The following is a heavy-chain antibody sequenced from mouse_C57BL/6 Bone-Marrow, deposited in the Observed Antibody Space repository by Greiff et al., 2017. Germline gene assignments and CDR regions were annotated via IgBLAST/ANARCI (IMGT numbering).Heavy chain of an antibody. CDR2: ISYSGCT. J-gene: IGHJ2*01. CDR1: GYSITSGYD. D-gene: IGHD2-5*01. CDR3: ARRGSNHFDY. V-gene: IGHV3-1*01. Sequence: EVQLVESGPGMVKPSQSLSLTCTVTGYSITSGYDWHWIRHFPGNKLEWMGYISYSGCTNYNPSLKSRISITHDTSKNHLFLKLNSVTTEDTATYYCARRGSNHFDYWGQGTTLTVSS.